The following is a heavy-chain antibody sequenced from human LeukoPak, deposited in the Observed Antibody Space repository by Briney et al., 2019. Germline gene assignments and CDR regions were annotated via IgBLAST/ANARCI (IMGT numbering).Heavy chain of an antibody. V-gene: IGHV3-20*04. CDR1: GFTFDDYG. J-gene: IGHJ5*02. Sequence: GGSLRLSCAASGFTFDDYGMSWVRQAPGKGLEWVSGINWNGGSTGYADSVKGRFTISRDNAKNSLYLQMNSLRAEDTALYYCARAGRYYDILTGYSEYNWFDPWGQGTLVTVPS. CDR2: INWNGGST. D-gene: IGHD3-9*01. CDR3: ARAGRYYDILTGYSEYNWFDP.